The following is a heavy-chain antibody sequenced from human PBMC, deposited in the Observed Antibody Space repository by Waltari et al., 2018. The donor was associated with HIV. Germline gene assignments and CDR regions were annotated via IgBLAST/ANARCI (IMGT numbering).Heavy chain of an antibody. CDR3: AREMAVADLDPLFDY. J-gene: IGHJ4*02. CDR2: INSDGSST. CDR1: GFTFSSYW. D-gene: IGHD6-19*01. V-gene: IGHV3-74*01. Sequence: EVQLVESGGGLVQPGGSLRLSCAASGFTFSSYWMHWVRQAPGKGLVWVSRINSDGSSTSYADSVKGRFTISRDNAKNTLYLQMNSLRAEDTAVYYCAREMAVADLDPLFDYWGQGTLVTVSS.